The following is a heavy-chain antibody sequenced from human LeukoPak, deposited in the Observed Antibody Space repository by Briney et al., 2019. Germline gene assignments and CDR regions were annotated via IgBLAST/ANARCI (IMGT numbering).Heavy chain of an antibody. CDR3: ARGTLDFDWLLNNRWYFDL. CDR2: INPNSGGT. D-gene: IGHD3-9*01. V-gene: IGHV1-2*02. CDR1: GYTFTGYY. J-gene: IGHJ2*01. Sequence: GASVKVSCKASGYTFTGYYMHWVRQAPGQGLEWMGWINPNSGGTNYAQKFQGRVTMTRDTSISTAYMELSRLRSEDTAVYYCARGTLDFDWLLNNRWYFDLWGRGTLVTVSS.